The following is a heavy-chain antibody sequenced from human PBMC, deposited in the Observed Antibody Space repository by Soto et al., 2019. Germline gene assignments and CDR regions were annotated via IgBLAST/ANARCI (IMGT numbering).Heavy chain of an antibody. CDR3: ARGLGGRMDD. J-gene: IGHJ6*01. Sequence: QVQLVQSGAEVKKPGSSVRVSCKASGTIFSSYTISWVRQAPGQGLEWMGRIIPILGETNSAQKFQDRVTLTADKATNTAYMGLNSLRLEDTAVYYCARGLGGRMDDWGQGNTVNVSS. V-gene: IGHV1-69*08. CDR2: IIPILGET. D-gene: IGHD3-16*01. CDR1: GTIFSSYT.